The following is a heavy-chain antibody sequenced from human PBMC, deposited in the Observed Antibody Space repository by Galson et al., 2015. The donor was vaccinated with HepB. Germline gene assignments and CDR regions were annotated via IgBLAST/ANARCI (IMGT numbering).Heavy chain of an antibody. J-gene: IGHJ4*02. Sequence: SLRLSCAASGFTFSSYAMHWVRQAPGKGLEWVAVISYDGSNKYYADSVKGRFTISRDNSKNTLYLQMNSLRAEDTAVYYCARDAIPTIFGVVRAYVDYWGQGTLVTVSS. CDR1: GFTFSSYA. D-gene: IGHD3-3*01. V-gene: IGHV3-30-3*01. CDR3: ARDAIPTIFGVVRAYVDY. CDR2: ISYDGSNK.